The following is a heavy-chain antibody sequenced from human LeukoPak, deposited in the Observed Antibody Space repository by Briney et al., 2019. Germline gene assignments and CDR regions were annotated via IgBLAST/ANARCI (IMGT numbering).Heavy chain of an antibody. CDR2: INPNSGGT. Sequence: ASVKVSCKASGYTFTGYYIQWVRQAPGQGLEWMGWINPNSGGTNFAQKFQGRVTMTRDTSISTAYMELRSLRPDDTAVYFCARWGLVAPGTYYYYYMDVWGRGTTVTVSS. D-gene: IGHD2-2*01. CDR3: ARWGLVAPGTYYYYYMDV. V-gene: IGHV1-2*02. CDR1: GYTFTGYY. J-gene: IGHJ6*03.